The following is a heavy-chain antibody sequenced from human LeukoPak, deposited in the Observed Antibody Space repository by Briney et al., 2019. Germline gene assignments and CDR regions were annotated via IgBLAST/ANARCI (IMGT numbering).Heavy chain of an antibody. Sequence: GGSLRLSCAASGFTFDDYAMHWVRQAPGKGLEWVSGISWNSGSIGYADSVKGRFTISRDNSKNTLYLQMNSLRAEDTAVYYCARSGYSGYEWGQGTLVTVSS. CDR1: GFTFDDYA. D-gene: IGHD5-12*01. CDR3: ARSGYSGYE. J-gene: IGHJ4*02. V-gene: IGHV3-9*01. CDR2: ISWNSGSI.